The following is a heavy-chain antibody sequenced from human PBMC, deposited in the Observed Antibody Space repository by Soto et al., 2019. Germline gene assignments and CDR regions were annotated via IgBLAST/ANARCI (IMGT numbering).Heavy chain of an antibody. V-gene: IGHV4-31*03. J-gene: IGHJ2*01. CDR3: ARARAGGHWYFDL. Sequence: QVQLQESGPGLVKPSQTLSLTCSVSGASISSGGYYWSWIRQHPGKGLEWIGYIYYSGSTYYNPSLKSRVTISLDPSKNQFSLNLSSVTAADTAVYYCARARAGGHWYFDLWGRGTLVTVSS. CDR2: IYYSGST. CDR1: GASISSGGYY.